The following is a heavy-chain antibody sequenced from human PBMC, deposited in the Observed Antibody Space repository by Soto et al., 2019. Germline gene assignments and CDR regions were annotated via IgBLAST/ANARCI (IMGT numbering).Heavy chain of an antibody. CDR1: VRPLSCSSR. D-gene: IGHD2-8*01. CDR2: IFYSGST. CDR3: VHHGGVAYYHDF. V-gene: IGHV4-4*02. J-gene: IGHJ4*02. Sequence: LTCAVCVRPLSCSSRWSWVRQPPGKTLEWLGEIFYSGSTKYNPSLNSRVTISADQSKNEFSLRLSSVTAADTAVYYCVHHGGVAYYHDFWGQGMLVTDSS.